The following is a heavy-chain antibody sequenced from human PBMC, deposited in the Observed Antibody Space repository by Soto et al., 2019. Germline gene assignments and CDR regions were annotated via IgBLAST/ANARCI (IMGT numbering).Heavy chain of an antibody. CDR2: INPSGGST. Sequence: SVKVSCKASVYTFNIYVITWARQAPGQGLEWMGIINPSGGSTSYAQKFQGRVTMTRDTSTSTVYMELSSLRSEDTAVYYCARERDLGELSLSYWGQGTLVTVSS. CDR3: ARERDLGELSLSY. D-gene: IGHD3-16*02. J-gene: IGHJ4*02. CDR1: VYTFNIYV. V-gene: IGHV1-46*02.